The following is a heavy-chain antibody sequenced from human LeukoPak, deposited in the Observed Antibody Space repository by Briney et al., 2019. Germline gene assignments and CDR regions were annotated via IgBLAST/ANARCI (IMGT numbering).Heavy chain of an antibody. V-gene: IGHV1-8*01. D-gene: IGHD6-19*01. CDR2: MNPNSGNT. CDR1: GYTFTSYD. Sequence: ASVKVSCKASGYTFTSYDINWVRQATGQGLEWMGWMNPNSGNTGYAQKFQGRVTMARNTSISTAYMELSSLRSEDTAVYYCAREFSSGTPLPIYYYYGMDVWGQGTTVTVSS. CDR3: AREFSSGTPLPIYYYYGMDV. J-gene: IGHJ6*02.